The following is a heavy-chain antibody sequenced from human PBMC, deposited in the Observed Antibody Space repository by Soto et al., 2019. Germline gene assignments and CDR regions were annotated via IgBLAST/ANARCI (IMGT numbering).Heavy chain of an antibody. D-gene: IGHD2-8*01. Sequence: ASVRFCFKASGYSFTDYHIHWLLQSPGQGLELLGRINPKSGGTSTAQKFQGWVTMTTDTSISTASMELTRLTSDDTAIYYCARGDSTDCSNGVCSFFYNHDMDVWGQGTTVTVSS. CDR2: INPKSGGT. J-gene: IGHJ6*02. CDR3: ARGDSTDCSNGVCSFFYNHDMDV. CDR1: GYSFTDYH. V-gene: IGHV1-2*04.